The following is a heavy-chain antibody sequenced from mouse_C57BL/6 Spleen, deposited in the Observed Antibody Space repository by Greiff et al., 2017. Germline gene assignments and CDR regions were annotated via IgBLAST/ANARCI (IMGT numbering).Heavy chain of an antibody. Sequence: QVQLQQSGAELVKPGASVKLSCKASGYTFTSYWMHWVKQRPGQGLEWIGMIHPNSGSTNYNEKFKSKATLTVDKSSSTAYMQLSRLTSEDSAVYYCAGNNSGYEGFAYWGQGTLVTVSA. CDR1: GYTFTSYW. J-gene: IGHJ3*01. CDR3: AGNNSGYEGFAY. D-gene: IGHD3-2*02. V-gene: IGHV1-64*01. CDR2: IHPNSGST.